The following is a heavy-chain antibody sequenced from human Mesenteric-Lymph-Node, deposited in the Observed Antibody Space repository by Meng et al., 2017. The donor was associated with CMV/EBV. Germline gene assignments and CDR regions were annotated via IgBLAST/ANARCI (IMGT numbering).Heavy chain of an antibody. CDR1: GFTFSSYD. CDR2: IGSAGDT. V-gene: IGHV3-13*01. CDR3: AKDTGKASTGAFDI. J-gene: IGHJ3*02. D-gene: IGHD1-1*01. Sequence: GGSLRLSCAASGFTFSSYDMHWVRQATGKGLGWVSGIGSAGDTSCPGSVKGRFTISRDNSKNTLYLQMNSLRAADTAVYYCAKDTGKASTGAFDIWGQGTMVTVSS.